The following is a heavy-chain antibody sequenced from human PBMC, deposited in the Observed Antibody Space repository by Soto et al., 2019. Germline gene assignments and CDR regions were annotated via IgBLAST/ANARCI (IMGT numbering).Heavy chain of an antibody. CDR3: AKESTVTAFNY. CDR1: GFTFDDYA. Sequence: GWSLRLSCAASGFTFDDYAMHWVRQAPGKGLEWVLGISWNSGSIGYADSVKGRFTISRDNAKNSLYLQMNSLRAEDTALYYCAKESTVTAFNYWGQGTLVTVSS. J-gene: IGHJ4*02. V-gene: IGHV3-9*01. D-gene: IGHD4-17*01. CDR2: ISWNSGSI.